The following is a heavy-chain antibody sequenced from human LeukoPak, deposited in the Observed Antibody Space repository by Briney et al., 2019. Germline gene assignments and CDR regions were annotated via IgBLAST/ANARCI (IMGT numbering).Heavy chain of an antibody. D-gene: IGHD5-18*01. J-gene: IGHJ4*02. CDR3: ARGGLQLWFVFDY. Sequence: PSETLSLTCAVSADSISSGGYSWSWIRQPPGKGLEWIGYIYYSGNTYYNPSLKSRVTISIDTSKNQFSLKLNSVTAADTAVYYCARGGLQLWFVFDYWGQGTLVTVSS. CDR2: IYYSGNT. CDR1: ADSISSGGYS. V-gene: IGHV4-30-4*07.